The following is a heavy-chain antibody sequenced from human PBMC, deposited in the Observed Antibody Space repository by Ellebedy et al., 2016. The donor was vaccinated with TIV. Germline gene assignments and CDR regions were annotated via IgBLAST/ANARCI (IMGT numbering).Heavy chain of an antibody. Sequence: SETLSLTXTVSGGSISSSSYYWGWIRQPPGKGLEWIGSIYYSGSTYYNPSLKSRVTISVDTSKNQFSLKLSSVTAADTAVYYCARHALSRYYDYWGQGTLVTVSS. CDR2: IYYSGST. D-gene: IGHD3-16*02. CDR1: GGSISSSSYY. V-gene: IGHV4-39*01. CDR3: ARHALSRYYDY. J-gene: IGHJ4*02.